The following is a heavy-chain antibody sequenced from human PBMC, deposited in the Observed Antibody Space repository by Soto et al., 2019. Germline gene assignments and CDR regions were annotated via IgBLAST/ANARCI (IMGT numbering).Heavy chain of an antibody. D-gene: IGHD3-3*01. CDR1: GFTLSSYA. Sequence: PGGSLRLSCAASGFTLSSYAMHWVRQAPGKGLEWVAVISYDGSNKYYANSVKGRFTISRDNSKNTLYLQMNSLRAEDTAVYYCARDGWDVITIFGVFFSATTPYYCYGMDVCGRGSSVTVSS. CDR2: ISYDGSNK. J-gene: IGHJ6*02. CDR3: ARDGWDVITIFGVFFSATTPYYCYGMDV. V-gene: IGHV3-30-3*01.